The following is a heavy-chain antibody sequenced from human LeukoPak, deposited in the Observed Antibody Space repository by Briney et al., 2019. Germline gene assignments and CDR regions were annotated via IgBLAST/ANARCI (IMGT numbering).Heavy chain of an antibody. D-gene: IGHD4-23*01. CDR1: GYTFTSYG. J-gene: IGHJ4*02. CDR3: ARGRNDYGGKVLYY. Sequence: GASVKVSCKASGYTFTSYGISWVRQATGQGLEWMGWMNPNSGNTGYAQKFQGRVTITRNTSISTAYMELSSLRSEDTAVYYCARGRNDYGGKVLYYWGQGTLVTVSS. V-gene: IGHV1-8*03. CDR2: MNPNSGNT.